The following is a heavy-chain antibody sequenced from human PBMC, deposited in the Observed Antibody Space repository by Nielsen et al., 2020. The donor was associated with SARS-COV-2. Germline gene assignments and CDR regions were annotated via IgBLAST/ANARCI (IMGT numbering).Heavy chain of an antibody. Sequence: GESLKISCAASGFTFSSYAMCWVRQAPGKGLEWVSAISGSGGSTYYADSVKGRFTISRDNSKNTLYLQMNSLRAEDTAVYYCAKEYSSGWYDGYWGQGTLVTVSS. CDR1: GFTFSSYA. CDR2: ISGSGGST. V-gene: IGHV3-23*01. J-gene: IGHJ4*02. D-gene: IGHD6-19*01. CDR3: AKEYSSGWYDGY.